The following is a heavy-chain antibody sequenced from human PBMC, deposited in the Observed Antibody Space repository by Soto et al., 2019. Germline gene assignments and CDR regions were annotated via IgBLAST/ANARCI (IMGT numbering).Heavy chain of an antibody. CDR3: ARVRFLEWFTDGMDV. V-gene: IGHV1-69*13. Sequence: ASVKVSCKASGGTFSSYAISWVRQAPGQGLEWMGGIIPIFGTANYAQKFQGRVTITADESTSTAYMELSSLRSEDTAVYYCARVRFLEWFTDGMDVWGQGTTVPVSS. J-gene: IGHJ6*02. CDR1: GGTFSSYA. CDR2: IIPIFGTA. D-gene: IGHD3-3*01.